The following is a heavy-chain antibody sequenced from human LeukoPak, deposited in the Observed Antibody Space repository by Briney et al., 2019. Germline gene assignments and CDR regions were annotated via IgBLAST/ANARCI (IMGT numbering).Heavy chain of an antibody. Sequence: ASMKVSCKASGYTFTSYYIHWVRQAPGQGLEWMGIINPSGGSTSYAQKFQGRVTMTRDTSTSTVYMDLSSLRSEDTAVYYCARESYGGYYFDYWGQGTLVTVSS. CDR3: ARESYGGYYFDY. J-gene: IGHJ4*02. CDR2: INPSGGST. V-gene: IGHV1-46*01. CDR1: GYTFTSYY. D-gene: IGHD5-12*01.